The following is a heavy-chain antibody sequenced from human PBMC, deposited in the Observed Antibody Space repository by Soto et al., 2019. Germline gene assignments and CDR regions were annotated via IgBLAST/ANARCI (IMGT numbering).Heavy chain of an antibody. CDR2: IKPKADAGTT. D-gene: IGHD3-10*01. CDR3: TTDGVIISFDP. J-gene: IGHJ5*02. CDR1: GFTFKNAW. V-gene: IGHV3-15*01. Sequence: QLVESGVGLVKPGWSLRLSCAASGFTFKNAWMSWVRQDPGKGLEWVGRIKPKADAGTTDYAAPVKGRFTISRDDSQITLLLQMNSLKNADPSLYSCTTDGVIISFDPMGQGTLVTVS.